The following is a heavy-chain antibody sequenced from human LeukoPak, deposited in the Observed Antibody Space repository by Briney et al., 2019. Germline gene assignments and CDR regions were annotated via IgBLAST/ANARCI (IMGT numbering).Heavy chain of an antibody. V-gene: IGHV3-23*01. CDR1: GFTLSTYA. J-gene: IGHJ4*02. CDR3: AKDNADYPIYYFDS. D-gene: IGHD3-16*01. CDR2: ISGSGGGK. Sequence: GGSLRLSCAASGFTLSTYAMNWVRQAPGKGLEWVSGISGSGGGKFYADSVKGRFTISRDKSKSTLYLQMSSLKAEDAAVYYCAKDNADYPIYYFDSWGQGTLVTVSS.